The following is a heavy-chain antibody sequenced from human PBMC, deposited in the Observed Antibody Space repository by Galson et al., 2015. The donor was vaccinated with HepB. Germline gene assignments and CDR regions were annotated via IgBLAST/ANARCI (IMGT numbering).Heavy chain of an antibody. Sequence: SLRLSCAASGFTFSSYAMSWVRQAPGKGLEWVSGISGSDDSTYYADSVKGRFTISRDNSKNTLYLQMNSLRADDAAVYYCAKGLYVPQFDPWGQGTLVTVSS. D-gene: IGHD5/OR15-5a*01. CDR3: AKGLYVPQFDP. CDR1: GFTFSSYA. V-gene: IGHV3-23*01. CDR2: ISGSDDST. J-gene: IGHJ5*02.